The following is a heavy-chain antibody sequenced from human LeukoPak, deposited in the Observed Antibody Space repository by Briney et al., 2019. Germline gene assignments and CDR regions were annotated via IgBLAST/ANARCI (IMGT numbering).Heavy chain of an antibody. J-gene: IGHJ3*02. CDR2: IYYSGST. CDR1: GASISSSY. Sequence: PSGTLPLTCTVSGASISSSYWSWIRQPPRKRLEWIGYIYYSGSTNSNPSLKSRVTISADTSKNQFSLKLSSVTAADTAVYYCVRGNYDSRGYSNAFDIWGQGAMVTVSS. CDR3: VRGNYDSRGYSNAFDI. V-gene: IGHV4-59*01. D-gene: IGHD3-22*01.